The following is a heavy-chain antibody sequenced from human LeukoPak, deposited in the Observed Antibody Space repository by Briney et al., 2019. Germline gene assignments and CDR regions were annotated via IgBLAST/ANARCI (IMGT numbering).Heavy chain of an antibody. CDR2: INPNSGGT. J-gene: IGHJ6*03. Sequence: ASVKVSCKASGYTFTGYYMHWVRQAPGQGLEWMGWINPNSGGTNYAQKFQGRVTMTRDTSISTAYMELSRLRSDDTAVYYCARDWAERWVAGTDYYYYYMDVWGKGTTVTVSS. V-gene: IGHV1-2*02. D-gene: IGHD6-19*01. CDR3: ARDWAERWVAGTDYYYYYMDV. CDR1: GYTFTGYY.